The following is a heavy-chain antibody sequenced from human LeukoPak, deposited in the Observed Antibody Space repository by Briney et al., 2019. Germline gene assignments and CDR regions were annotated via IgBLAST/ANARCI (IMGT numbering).Heavy chain of an antibody. CDR3: ARESISGHRDFDY. CDR2: ISSGSRTI. Sequence: GGSLRLSCAASGFTFSGYSMNWVRQAPGKGLEWLSYISSGSRTIYYADSVKGRFTVSRDNAKNSQYLQMNSLRAEDTAVYYCARESISGHRDFDYWGQGALVTVSS. J-gene: IGHJ4*02. D-gene: IGHD1-26*01. V-gene: IGHV3-48*01. CDR1: GFTFSGYS.